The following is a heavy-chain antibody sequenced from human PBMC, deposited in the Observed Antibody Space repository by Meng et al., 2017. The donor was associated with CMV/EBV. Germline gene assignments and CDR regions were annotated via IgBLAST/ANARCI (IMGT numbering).Heavy chain of an antibody. CDR3: ARDRAVPGWFDP. CDR1: GFTFSSYS. CDR2: ISSSSSYI. D-gene: IGHD6-19*01. V-gene: IGHV3-21*01. J-gene: IGHJ5*02. Sequence: GESLKISCAASGFTFSSYSMNWVRQAPGKGLEWVSSISSSSSYIYYADSVKGRFTISRDNAKNSLYLQMNSLRAEDTAVYYCARDRAVPGWFDPWGQGTLVTVSS.